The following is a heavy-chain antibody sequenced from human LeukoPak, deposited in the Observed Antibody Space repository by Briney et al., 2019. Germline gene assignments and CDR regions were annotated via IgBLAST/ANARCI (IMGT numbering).Heavy chain of an antibody. J-gene: IGHJ4*02. CDR1: GFTFSSYG. CDR3: AKKGSEWGYPAALDY. D-gene: IGHD2-2*01. Sequence: GGSLRLSCAASGFTFSSYGMHWVRQAPGKGLEWVAVISYDGSKKYYTDSVKGRFTISRDNSKNTLYLQMDSLRTEDTAVYYCAKKGSEWGYPAALDYWGQGTLVTVCS. CDR2: ISYDGSKK. V-gene: IGHV3-30*18.